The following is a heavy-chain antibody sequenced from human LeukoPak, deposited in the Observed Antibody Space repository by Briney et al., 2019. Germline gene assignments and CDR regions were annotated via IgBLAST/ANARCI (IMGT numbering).Heavy chain of an antibody. CDR1: GYTFTGYQ. CDR2: INPNSGGT. V-gene: IGHV1-2*02. D-gene: IGHD2-15*01. CDR3: ARVVVPAEYCSGGSCYSFDY. Sequence: GASVKVSCKASGYTFTGYQMHWVRQAPGQGLEWMGWINPNSGGTNYAQKFQGRVTMTRDTSISTAYMEVSSLRSDDTAVYYCARVVVPAEYCSGGSCYSFDYWGQGTLVTVSS. J-gene: IGHJ4*02.